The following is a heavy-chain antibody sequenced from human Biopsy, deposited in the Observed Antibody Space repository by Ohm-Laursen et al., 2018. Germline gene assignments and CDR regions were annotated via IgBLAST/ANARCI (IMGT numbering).Heavy chain of an antibody. CDR2: IYYSGST. D-gene: IGHD2/OR15-2a*01. J-gene: IGHJ6*02. Sequence: SDTLSLTWTVSGGSISSDYWSRIRQTPGKGLEWIGYIYYSGSTNYNPSLKSRVTISVDTSKNQFSLRLNSVTAADTAVYYCARATNSTGWPYYYFYGMDVWGQGTTVTVSS. CDR1: GGSISSDY. V-gene: IGHV4-59*07. CDR3: ARATNSTGWPYYYFYGMDV.